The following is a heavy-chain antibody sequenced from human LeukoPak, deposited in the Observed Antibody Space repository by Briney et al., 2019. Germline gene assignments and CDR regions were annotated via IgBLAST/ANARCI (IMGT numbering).Heavy chain of an antibody. CDR2: ISYDGSNK. Sequence: GGSLRLSCAASGFTFSSYGMHWVRQAPGKGLEWVAVISYDGSNKYYADSVKGRFTISRDNSKNTLYLRMNSLRAEDTAVYYCAKEIVMDYYDSSGYSPDAFDIWGQGTMVTVSS. D-gene: IGHD3-22*01. V-gene: IGHV3-30*18. J-gene: IGHJ3*02. CDR3: AKEIVMDYYDSSGYSPDAFDI. CDR1: GFTFSSYG.